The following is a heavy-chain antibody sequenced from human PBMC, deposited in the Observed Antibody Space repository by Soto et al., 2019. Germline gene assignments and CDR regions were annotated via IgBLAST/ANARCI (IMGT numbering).Heavy chain of an antibody. CDR2: ISSSSSYI. CDR1: GFTFSSYS. V-gene: IGHV3-21*01. Sequence: EVQLVESGGGLVKPGGSLRLSCAASGFTFSSYSMNWVRQAPGKGLEWVSSISSSSSYIYYADSVKGRFTISRDNAKNSLYMQMNSLRAVDTAVYYCAGERGGHAFDIWGQGTMVTVSS. J-gene: IGHJ3*02. CDR3: AGERGGHAFDI. D-gene: IGHD6-25*01.